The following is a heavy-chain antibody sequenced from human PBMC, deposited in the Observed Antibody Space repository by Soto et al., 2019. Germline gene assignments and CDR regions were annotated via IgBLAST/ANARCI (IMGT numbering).Heavy chain of an antibody. Sequence: XGSLSPSHHSPGYRFTNYLIILVLQLPGKGLEWMERIDPIDYNTHNSHSLHGHGPISTDESISNAYLQWSRLKASDTAVDYCARFADVLSDKDFDQWGQGTLVTVPS. D-gene: IGHD3-3*01. J-gene: IGHJ4*02. CDR2: IDPIDYNT. V-gene: IGHV5-10-1*01. CDR3: ARFADVLSDKDFDQ. CDR1: GYRFTNYL.